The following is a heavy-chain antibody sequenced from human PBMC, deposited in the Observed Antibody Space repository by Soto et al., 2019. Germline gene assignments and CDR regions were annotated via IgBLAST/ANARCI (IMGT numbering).Heavy chain of an antibody. D-gene: IGHD5-18*01. CDR1: GGCLSSGKYY. J-gene: IGHJ3*01. CDR2: INYSGST. V-gene: IGHV4-30-4*01. Sequence: RPETLSLTSVVFGGCLSSGKYYCSRLLQTPLKGGEGIGEINYSGSTYYNPSLKTRVTKTLDTSKNQFSLKLRAVAAADTGVYYCAAVDTKVDDGFDVWGQGTMVTVSS. CDR3: AAVDTKVDDGFDV.